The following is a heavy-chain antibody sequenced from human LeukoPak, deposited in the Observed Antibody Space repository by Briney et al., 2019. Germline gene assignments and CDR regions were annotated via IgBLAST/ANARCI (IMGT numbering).Heavy chain of an antibody. CDR2: IIPIFGTA. CDR1: GATFSSYA. V-gene: IGHV1-69*05. CDR3: ARGGIYLTGTTLPKTDYYYYMDV. D-gene: IGHD1-7*01. Sequence: VASVKLSCNASGATFSSYAISWERQAPGQGLEWMGGIIPIFGTANYAQKFQGRVTITTDESTSTAYMELSSLRSEDTAVYYCARGGIYLTGTTLPKTDYYYYMDVWGKGTTVTVSS. J-gene: IGHJ6*03.